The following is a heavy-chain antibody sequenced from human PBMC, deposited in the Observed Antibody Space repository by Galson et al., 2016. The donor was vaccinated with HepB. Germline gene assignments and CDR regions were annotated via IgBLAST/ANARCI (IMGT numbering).Heavy chain of an antibody. D-gene: IGHD2-15*01. CDR3: ARGDSLGTIDF. J-gene: IGHJ4*02. V-gene: IGHV4-4*02. CDR2: IFHTGNT. Sequence: SETLSLTCEVSGGTIRSSNWWNWVRQPPGKGLEWIGDIFHTGNTNYNPSLESRVTMSVEQSRNQFSLNLTSVTAADTAVYYCARGDSLGTIDFWGQGTLVTVAS. CDR1: GGTIRSSNW.